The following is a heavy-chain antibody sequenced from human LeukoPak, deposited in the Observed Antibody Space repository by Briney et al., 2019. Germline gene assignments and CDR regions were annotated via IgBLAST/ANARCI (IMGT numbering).Heavy chain of an antibody. Sequence: QTGGSLRLSCAASGFTFSSYRMHWVRQAPGKGLEWVAVIWYDGSNKYYADSVKGRFTISRDNSKNTLYLQMNSLRAEDTAVYYCARDHGHLDPWGQGTLVTVSS. CDR1: GFTFSSYR. D-gene: IGHD5-24*01. V-gene: IGHV3-33*01. CDR2: IWYDGSNK. J-gene: IGHJ5*02. CDR3: ARDHGHLDP.